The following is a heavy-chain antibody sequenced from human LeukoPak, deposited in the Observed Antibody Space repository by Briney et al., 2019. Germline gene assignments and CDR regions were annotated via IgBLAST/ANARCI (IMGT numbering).Heavy chain of an antibody. J-gene: IGHJ4*02. CDR3: ARKTWDSSGYSCLDY. Sequence: SGGSLRLSCAASGFTFSTYTMNWVRQAPGKGLEWVAYISGSSGTIYYADSVKGRFTISRDNDKNSLYLQMNYLSDEDTAVYSCARKTWDSSGYSCLDYWGQGTLVTVSS. V-gene: IGHV3-48*02. CDR1: GFTFSTYT. CDR2: ISGSSGTI. D-gene: IGHD3-22*01.